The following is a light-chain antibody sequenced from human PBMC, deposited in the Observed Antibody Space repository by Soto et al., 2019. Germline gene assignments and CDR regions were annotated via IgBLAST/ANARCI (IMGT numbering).Light chain of an antibody. CDR2: AAS. CDR1: QSISSY. Sequence: DIQMTQSPSSLSASVGGRVTITCRASQSISSYLNWYQQKPGKAPKLLICAASSLQSGVPSRFSGSGSGTDFTLTISSLQPEDFATYYCQQSYSTPYTFGQGTKVDIK. CDR3: QQSYSTPYT. J-gene: IGKJ2*01. V-gene: IGKV1-39*01.